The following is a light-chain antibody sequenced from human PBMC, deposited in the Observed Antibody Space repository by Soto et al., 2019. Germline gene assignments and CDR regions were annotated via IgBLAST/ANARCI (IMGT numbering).Light chain of an antibody. CDR2: AAS. J-gene: IGKJ1*01. CDR3: LQDYNYSWT. CDR1: QGIRND. Sequence: AIQMTQSPSSLSASVGDRVTITCRASQGIRNDLGWYQQKPGKVPKLLIYAASSLQSGVPSRFSGSGSGTDFTLTISSLQPEDFATYYCLQDYNYSWTFGQGTKVVIK. V-gene: IGKV1-6*01.